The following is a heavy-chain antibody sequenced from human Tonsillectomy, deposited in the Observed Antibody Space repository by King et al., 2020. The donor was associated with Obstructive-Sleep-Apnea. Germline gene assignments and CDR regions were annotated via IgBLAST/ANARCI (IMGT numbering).Heavy chain of an antibody. CDR1: GYTFTSYD. Sequence: VQLVESGAEVKKPGASVKVSCKASGYTFTSYDINWWRQATGQGLEWKGGMNPNSGNTGYAQKFQGRGTMTRDTSINTAYMELSSLTSEDTAVYYCARGASSSGWYHWGQGTLVTVSS. CDR3: ARGASSSGWYH. D-gene: IGHD6-19*01. V-gene: IGHV1-8*01. CDR2: MNPNSGNT. J-gene: IGHJ4*02.